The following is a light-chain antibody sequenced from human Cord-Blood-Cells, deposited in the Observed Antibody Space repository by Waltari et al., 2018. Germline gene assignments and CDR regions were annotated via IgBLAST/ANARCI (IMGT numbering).Light chain of an antibody. Sequence: QSALTQPASVSGSPGQSITISCTGTSSDVGGYNYVSWYQQHPGKAHKLMIYDVSKRTSGVYNRFSGSKSGNTASLTISGLQAEDEADYYCSSYTSSSTFVFGGGTKLTVL. J-gene: IGLJ3*02. CDR3: SSYTSSSTFV. CDR2: DVS. CDR1: SSDVGGYNY. V-gene: IGLV2-14*01.